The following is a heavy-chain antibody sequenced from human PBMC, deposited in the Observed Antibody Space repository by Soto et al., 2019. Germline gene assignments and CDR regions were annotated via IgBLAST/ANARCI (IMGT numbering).Heavy chain of an antibody. J-gene: IGHJ4*02. V-gene: IGHV1-18*01. CDR1: GDTFTSYH. CDR2: ISAYNTNT. Sequence: QVQLVQSGAEVKKLGAPVKVSCKNSGDTFTSYHISWVRQAPRQGLDWMGWISAYNTNTNYAQKSQGRVTMTTAKLTSTAYMELRSLRSYDTAVYYCARDTPPTDYWGQGTLVTVSS. CDR3: ARDTPPTDY.